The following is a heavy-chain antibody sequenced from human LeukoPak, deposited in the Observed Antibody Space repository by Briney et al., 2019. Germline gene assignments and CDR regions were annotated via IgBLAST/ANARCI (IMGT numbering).Heavy chain of an antibody. V-gene: IGHV3-21*06. CDR3: GRIDAFDI. CDR1: GFTFSNYN. J-gene: IGHJ3*02. CDR2: ISSRGSYT. Sequence: GGSLRLSCAASGFTFSNYNMNWVRQAPGKGLEWVSYISSRGSYTYYADSVKGRFTISRDNAKNSLYLQMNSLRAEDTAVYYCGRIDAFDIWGQGTMVTVSS.